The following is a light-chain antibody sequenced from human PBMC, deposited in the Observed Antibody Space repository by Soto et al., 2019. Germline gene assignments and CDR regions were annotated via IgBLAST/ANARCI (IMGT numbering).Light chain of an antibody. J-gene: IGKJ1*01. CDR2: DAS. CDR3: QQRSNWLWT. Sequence: EIVLTQSPATLSLSPGERATLSCRASQSVSSYLAWYQQKPGQAPRHLIYDASNRATGIPARFSGSGSGTDFTLTISSREPEDFAGYYCQQRSNWLWTFGQGTKGEIK. V-gene: IGKV3-11*01. CDR1: QSVSSY.